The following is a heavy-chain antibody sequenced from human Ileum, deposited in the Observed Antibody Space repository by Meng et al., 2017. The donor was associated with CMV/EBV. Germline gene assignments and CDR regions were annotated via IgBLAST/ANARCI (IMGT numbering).Heavy chain of an antibody. D-gene: IGHD2/OR15-2a*01. CDR2: IKPKSGGT. Sequence: ASVKVSCKASGYAFTDYYMHWVRQAPGQGPEWRGWIKPKSGGTNYAQKFQGRVTMTRDTSITTTFMELSGLRSDDTAVYYCARDEYSTVSREGWFDPWGQGTLVTVSS. CDR3: ARDEYSTVSREGWFDP. J-gene: IGHJ5*02. V-gene: IGHV1-2*02. CDR1: GYAFTDYY.